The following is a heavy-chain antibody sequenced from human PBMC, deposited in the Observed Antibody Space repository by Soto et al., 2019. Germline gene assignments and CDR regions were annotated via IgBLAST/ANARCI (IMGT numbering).Heavy chain of an antibody. D-gene: IGHD2-2*01. CDR3: ARGPNIVLVPAAIGWFDP. CDR1: GGSISSGDYY. CDR2: IYFSGST. V-gene: IGHV4-30-4*01. Sequence: QVQLQESGPGLVKPSQTLSLTCTVSGGSISSGDYYWSWIRQPPGKGLEWIGYIYFSGSTYYNPSLKSRVTISVDTSKNQFSLKLSSVTAADTAVYYCARGPNIVLVPAAIGWFDPWGQGTLVTVSS. J-gene: IGHJ5*02.